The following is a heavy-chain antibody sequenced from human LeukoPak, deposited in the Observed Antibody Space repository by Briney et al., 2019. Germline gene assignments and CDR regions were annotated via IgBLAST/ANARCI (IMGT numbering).Heavy chain of an antibody. J-gene: IGHJ4*02. D-gene: IGHD2-21*02. CDR1: GFTFSSYA. V-gene: IGHV3-23*01. CDR2: ISGSGGST. CDR3: AKDRLAYCGGDCYPPVTYFDY. Sequence: GGSLRLSCAASGFTFSSYAMSWVRQAPGKGLEWVSAISGSGGSTYYADSVKGRFTISRDNSKNTLYLQMNSLRAEDTAVYYCAKDRLAYCGGDCYPPVTYFDYWGQGALVTVSS.